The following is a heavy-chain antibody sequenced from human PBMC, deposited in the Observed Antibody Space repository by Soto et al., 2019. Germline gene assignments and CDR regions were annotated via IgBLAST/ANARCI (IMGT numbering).Heavy chain of an antibody. CDR3: ARVGGGRDSLCDYGMDV. Sequence: SSVKVSCKASGYTFTGYYMHWVRQAPGRGLEWMGWINPNSGGTNYAQRFQGWVTMTRDRSISTAYMELSRLKSDDTAVYYCARVGGGRDSLCDYGMDVWGQGTTVTVSS. D-gene: IGHD3-10*01. V-gene: IGHV1-2*04. J-gene: IGHJ6*02. CDR2: INPNSGGT. CDR1: GYTFTGYY.